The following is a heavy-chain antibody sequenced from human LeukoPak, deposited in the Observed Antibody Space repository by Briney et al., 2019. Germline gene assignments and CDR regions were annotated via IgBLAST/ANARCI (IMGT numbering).Heavy chain of an antibody. J-gene: IGHJ3*01. CDR3: ARSSFPKAAFHL. D-gene: IGHD2/OR15-2a*01. CDR1: GGSISSYF. CDR2: IHYSGST. Sequence: SETLSLTCTVSGGSISSYFWSWIRQPPGKGLESIGYIHYSGSTNYNPSLKSRVTISLDTSKNQFSLRLGSVTAADTAVYYCARSSFPKAAFHLWGQGTMVTVSS. V-gene: IGHV4-59*08.